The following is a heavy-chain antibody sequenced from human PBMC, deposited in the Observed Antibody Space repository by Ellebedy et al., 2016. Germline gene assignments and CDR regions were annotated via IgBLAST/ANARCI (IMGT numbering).Heavy chain of an antibody. CDR2: ISGSGGST. D-gene: IGHD2-2*01. CDR3: AKDTSCYPYYFDY. Sequence: GESLKISXAASGFTFSSYAMSWVRQAPGKGLEWVSAISGSGGSTYYADSVKGRFTISRDNSKNTLYLQMNSLRAEDTAVYYCAKDTSCYPYYFDYWGQGTLVTVSS. CDR1: GFTFSSYA. J-gene: IGHJ4*02. V-gene: IGHV3-23*01.